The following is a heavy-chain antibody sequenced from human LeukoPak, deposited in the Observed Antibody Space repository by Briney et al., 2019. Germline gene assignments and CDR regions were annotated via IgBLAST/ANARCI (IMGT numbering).Heavy chain of an antibody. Sequence: GGSLRLSCAASGFTFSNYNMNWVRQAPGKGLEWVSYISSSRSTIYYADSVKGRFTISRDNAKNSLYLQMNSLRAEDTAVYYCARDNLETFDYWGQGTLVTVSS. J-gene: IGHJ4*02. D-gene: IGHD1-1*01. CDR3: ARDNLETFDY. CDR1: GFTFSNYN. CDR2: ISSSRSTI. V-gene: IGHV3-48*03.